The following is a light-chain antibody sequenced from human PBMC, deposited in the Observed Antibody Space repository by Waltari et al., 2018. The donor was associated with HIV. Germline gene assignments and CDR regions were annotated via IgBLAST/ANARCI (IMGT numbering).Light chain of an antibody. CDR3: PHLDNYPAFT. Sequence: DSQWTQSRSFSSSSVGNKVTVTCVARQDMRRYGAWYQQKPGQARKLLIYGASTLQKGVPPRFSGSGSATEFNLTTGSLPPDDLVKSYYPHLDNYPAFTSGPSPKV. V-gene: IGKV1-9*01. J-gene: IGKJ3*01. CDR2: GAS. CDR1: QDMRRY.